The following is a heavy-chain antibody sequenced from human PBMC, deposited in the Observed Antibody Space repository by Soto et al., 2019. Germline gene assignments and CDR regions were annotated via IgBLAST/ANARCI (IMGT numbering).Heavy chain of an antibody. D-gene: IGHD3-16*01. Sequence: VQLVESGGGVVQPGTSLRLSCVASGFAFSSCGMHWVRQAPGKGLEWVAIIWYDGSDKYYGDSVKGRFTISRDNSKNTLFLQMNSLRAEDTAVYHCAFGNLSYYFDYWGHGTPVTVSS. V-gene: IGHV3-33*01. CDR2: IWYDGSDK. J-gene: IGHJ4*01. CDR1: GFAFSSCG. CDR3: AFGNLSYYFDY.